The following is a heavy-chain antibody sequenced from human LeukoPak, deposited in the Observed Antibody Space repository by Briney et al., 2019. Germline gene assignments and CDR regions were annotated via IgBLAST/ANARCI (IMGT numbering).Heavy chain of an antibody. CDR1: GFTFSTYA. D-gene: IGHD1/OR15-1a*01. CDR3: ARDPFGGNWNTEGFDY. V-gene: IGHV3-23*01. CDR2: ISVSGSST. Sequence: GGSLRLSCAASGFTFSTYAMNWVRQAPGKGLEGVSVISVSGSSTYYADSVKGRFTISRDNAKNALYLQMNSLRAEDTAVYYCARDPFGGNWNTEGFDYWGQGPLVPVSS. J-gene: IGHJ4*02.